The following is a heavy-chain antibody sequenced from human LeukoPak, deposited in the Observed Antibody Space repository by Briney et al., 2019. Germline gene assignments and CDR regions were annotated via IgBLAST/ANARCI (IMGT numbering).Heavy chain of an antibody. CDR3: AREKRSSGYYSPFDY. J-gene: IGHJ4*02. CDR1: GYTFTSYG. V-gene: IGHV1-18*01. Sequence: ASVKVSCKASGYTFTSYGISWVRQAPGHGLEWMGWISAYNGNTNYAQKLQGRVTMTTDTSTSTAYMELRSLRSDDTAVYYCAREKRSSGYYSPFDYWGQGTLVTVSS. CDR2: ISAYNGNT. D-gene: IGHD3-22*01.